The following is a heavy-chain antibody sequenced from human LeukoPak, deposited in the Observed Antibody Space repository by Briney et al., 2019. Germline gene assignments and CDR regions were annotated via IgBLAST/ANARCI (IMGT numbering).Heavy chain of an antibody. Sequence: PGGSLRLSCSGSGFTFSTYAIHWVRQAPGKGPEYVSLINTSGDKTYHADSVKGRFTISRDNSRNTVSLQMSSLRDEDTAMYYCVKDLYKGETSTWYYFDYWGQGALVTVSS. V-gene: IGHV3-64D*06. CDR1: GFTFSTYA. D-gene: IGHD6-13*01. J-gene: IGHJ4*02. CDR2: INTSGDKT. CDR3: VKDLYKGETSTWYYFDY.